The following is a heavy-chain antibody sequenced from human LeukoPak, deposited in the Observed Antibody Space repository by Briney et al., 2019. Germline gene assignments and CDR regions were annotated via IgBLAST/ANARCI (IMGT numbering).Heavy chain of an antibody. J-gene: IGHJ4*02. Sequence: PGGSLRLSCAVSGFTFDDYAMHWVRQAPGKGLEWVSGISWNSGSIGYADSVKGRFTISRDSAKNTLYLQMNSLRVEDTAVYFCARDVGGGREAWGQGTLVTVSS. V-gene: IGHV3-9*01. CDR3: ARDVGGGREA. CDR2: ISWNSGSI. CDR1: GFTFDDYA. D-gene: IGHD4-23*01.